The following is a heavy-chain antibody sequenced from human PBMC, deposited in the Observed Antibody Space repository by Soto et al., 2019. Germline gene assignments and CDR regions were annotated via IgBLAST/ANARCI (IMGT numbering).Heavy chain of an antibody. J-gene: IGHJ5*02. CDR2: INAGNGNT. CDR3: ARDLPPLFDWANNWFDP. CDR1: GYTFTSYA. D-gene: IGHD3-9*01. Sequence: ASVKVSCKASGYTFTSYAMHWVRQAPGQRLEWMGWINAGNGNTKYSQKFQGRVTITRDTSASTAYMELSSLRSEDTAVYYCARDLPPLFDWANNWFDPWGQGTLVTVSS. V-gene: IGHV1-3*01.